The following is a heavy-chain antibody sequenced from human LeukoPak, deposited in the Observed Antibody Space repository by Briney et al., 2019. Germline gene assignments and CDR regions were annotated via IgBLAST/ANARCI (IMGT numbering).Heavy chain of an antibody. CDR3: ARHPGYGGNSRFDY. J-gene: IGHJ4*02. D-gene: IGHD4-23*01. Sequence: SETLFLTCAVYGGSFSGYYWSWIRQPPGKGLEWIGEINHSGSTYYNPSLKSRVTISVDTSKNQFSLKLSSVTAADTAVYYCARHPGYGGNSRFDYWGQGTLVTVSS. V-gene: IGHV4-34*01. CDR2: INHSGST. CDR1: GGSFSGYY.